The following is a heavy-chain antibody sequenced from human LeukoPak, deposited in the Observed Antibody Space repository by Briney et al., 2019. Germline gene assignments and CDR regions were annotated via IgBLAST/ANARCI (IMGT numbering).Heavy chain of an antibody. J-gene: IGHJ2*01. D-gene: IGHD5-12*01. CDR1: GGSISSYY. CDR3: ARRRGNKWPPFDL. Sequence: ASETLPLTCTVSGGSISSYYWSWIRQPPGKGLEWIGYIYYSGSTNYNPSLKSRVTISVDTSKNQFSLKLSSVTAADTAVYYCARRRGNKWPPFDLWGRGTLVTVSS. CDR2: IYYSGST. V-gene: IGHV4-59*08.